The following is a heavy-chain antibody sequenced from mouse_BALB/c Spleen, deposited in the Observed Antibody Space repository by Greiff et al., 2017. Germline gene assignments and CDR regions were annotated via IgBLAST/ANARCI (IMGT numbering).Heavy chain of an antibody. CDR1: GFTFSSYA. CDR3: ARTGLYYGSFAY. D-gene: IGHD2-2*01. Sequence: EVKLMESGGGLVKPGGSLKLSCAASGFTFSSYAMSWVRQTPEKRLEWVATISSGGSYTYYPDSVKGRFTISRDNAKNTLYLQMSSLRSEDTAMYYCARTGLYYGSFAYWGQGTLVTVSA. J-gene: IGHJ3*01. CDR2: ISSGGSYT. V-gene: IGHV5-9-3*01.